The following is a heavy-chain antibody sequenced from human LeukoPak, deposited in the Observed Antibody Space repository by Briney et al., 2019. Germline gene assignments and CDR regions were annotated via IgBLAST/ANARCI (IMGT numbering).Heavy chain of an antibody. CDR1: GFTFGSQW. J-gene: IGHJ4*02. CDR2: IKQDGSEK. CDR3: ARRGMYSSSWTYFDS. Sequence: PGGSLRLSCAASGFTFGSQWVSWVRQAPGKGLEWVANIKQDGSEKYYVDSVKGRFTISRDNAKNSLYLQMNSLRAEDTAVYYCARRGMYSSSWTYFDSWGQGTLVTVSS. D-gene: IGHD6-13*01. V-gene: IGHV3-7*01.